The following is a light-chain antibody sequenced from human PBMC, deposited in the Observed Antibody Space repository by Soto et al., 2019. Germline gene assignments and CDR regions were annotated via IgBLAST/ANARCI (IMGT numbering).Light chain of an antibody. CDR1: HDIATY. CDR3: QEFDHPPPLS. J-gene: IGKJ4*01. V-gene: IGKV1-33*01. CDR2: DAS. Sequence: DMRLTQSPSSLSASIGDRVTINCQASHDIATYVNWYQQKPGKPPKLLIYDASTFETGVPSRFSGSGSGTDFTFTIFTRQPEDFATYYWQEFDHPPPLSFGGGTKAEMK.